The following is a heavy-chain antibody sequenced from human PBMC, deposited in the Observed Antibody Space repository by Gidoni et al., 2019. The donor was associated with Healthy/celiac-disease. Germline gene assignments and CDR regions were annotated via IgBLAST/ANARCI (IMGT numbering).Heavy chain of an antibody. D-gene: IGHD6-13*01. V-gene: IGHV3-33*01. CDR2: IWYDGSNK. CDR1: GFTFSSYG. J-gene: IGHJ4*02. Sequence: QVQLVESGGGVVQPGRSLSLSCAASGFTFSSYGMHWVRQAPGKGLEWVAVIWYDGSNKYYADSVKGRFTISRDNSKNTLYLQMNSLRAEDTAVYYCAREEYSSSLYYFDYWGQGTLVTVSS. CDR3: AREEYSSSLYYFDY.